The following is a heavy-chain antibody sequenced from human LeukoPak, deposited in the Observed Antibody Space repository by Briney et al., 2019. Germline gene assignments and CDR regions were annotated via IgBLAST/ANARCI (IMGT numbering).Heavy chain of an antibody. CDR1: GGTFSSYA. Sequence: SVKVSCKAPGGTFSSYAISWVRQAPGQGLEWMGGIIPIFGTANYAQKFQGRVTITADESTSTAYMELSSLRSEDTAVYYCARLLEMATCWFDPWGQGTLVTVSS. CDR2: IIPIFGTA. D-gene: IGHD5-24*01. J-gene: IGHJ5*02. CDR3: ARLLEMATCWFDP. V-gene: IGHV1-69*13.